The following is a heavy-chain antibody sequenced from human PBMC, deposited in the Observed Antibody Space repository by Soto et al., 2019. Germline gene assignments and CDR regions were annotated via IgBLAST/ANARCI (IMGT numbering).Heavy chain of an antibody. CDR1: GGSFSTYY. D-gene: IGHD3-9*01. Sequence: QLQQGGAGLLKPSETLSLTCVVSGGSFSTYYYNWIRQSPGKGLEWIGEINHSGSNNYSPSLKSRVTMSLDTSKNQLSLKLTSVTAADAAVYYRARGGSNDWQVAFDIWGQGPMVTVSS. J-gene: IGHJ3*02. CDR3: ARGGSNDWQVAFDI. V-gene: IGHV4-34*01. CDR2: INHSGSN.